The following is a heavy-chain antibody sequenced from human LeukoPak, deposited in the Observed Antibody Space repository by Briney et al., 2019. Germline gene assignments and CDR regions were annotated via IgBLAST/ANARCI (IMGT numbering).Heavy chain of an antibody. Sequence: SETLSLTCAVYGGSFSGYYWSWIRQPPGKGLEWIGEINHSGSTNYNPPLKSRVTISVDTSKNQFSLKLSSVTAADTAVYYCARHPTNGITMVRGVSWGQGTLVTVSS. CDR2: INHSGST. J-gene: IGHJ4*02. V-gene: IGHV4-34*01. D-gene: IGHD3-10*01. CDR3: ARHPTNGITMVRGVS. CDR1: GGSFSGYY.